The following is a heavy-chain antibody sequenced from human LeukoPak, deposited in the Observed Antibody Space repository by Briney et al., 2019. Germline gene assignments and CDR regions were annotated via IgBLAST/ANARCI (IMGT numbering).Heavy chain of an antibody. CDR2: ISNSGSII. CDR1: GFTFSDYY. V-gene: IGHV3-11*01. Sequence: PGGSLRLSCAASGFTFSDYYMFWIRQAPGKGLEWVSYISNSGSIIYYADSVKGRSTVSRDNAKDSLYLQMNSLRAEDTAVYYCARAVSADTAMVYFDYWGQGTLVTVSS. D-gene: IGHD5-18*01. J-gene: IGHJ4*02. CDR3: ARAVSADTAMVYFDY.